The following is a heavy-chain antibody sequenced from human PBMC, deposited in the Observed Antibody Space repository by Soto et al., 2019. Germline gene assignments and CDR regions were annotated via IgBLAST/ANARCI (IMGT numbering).Heavy chain of an antibody. J-gene: IGHJ4*02. Sequence: SVKVSCKASGGTFSSYAISWVRQAPGQGLEWMGGIIPIFGTANYAQKFQGRVTITADKSTSTAYMELSSLRSEDTVVYYCARDRALVPGIAVAGPWDYWGQGTLVTVSS. D-gene: IGHD6-19*01. CDR3: ARDRALVPGIAVAGPWDY. CDR2: IIPIFGTA. CDR1: GGTFSSYA. V-gene: IGHV1-69*06.